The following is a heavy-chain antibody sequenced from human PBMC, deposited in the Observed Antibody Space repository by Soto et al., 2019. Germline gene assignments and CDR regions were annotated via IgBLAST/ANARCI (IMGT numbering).Heavy chain of an antibody. J-gene: IGHJ4*02. CDR2: ISNTDTMK. Sequence: GGSLRLSCVASGFTFSDSFMTWIRQAPGKGLEWVSYISNTDTMKDNADSVKGRFTISRANAKNTLYLQMNSLRAEETAVYYCARDTCCGGSCYSHWGQGVLVTVSS. CDR1: GFTFSDSF. D-gene: IGHD2-15*01. CDR3: ARDTCCGGSCYSH. V-gene: IGHV3-11*01.